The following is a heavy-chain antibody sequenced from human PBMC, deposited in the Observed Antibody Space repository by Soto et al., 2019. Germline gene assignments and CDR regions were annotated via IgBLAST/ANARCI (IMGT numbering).Heavy chain of an antibody. Sequence: SETLSLTCTVSGGSINNYYWGWIRQPPGKGLEWIGYIYYSGSTNYNPSLKSRVTISVDTSKNQFSLKLSSVTAADTAVYYCATDSGSYNWFDPWGQGTLVTSPQ. D-gene: IGHD1-26*01. V-gene: IGHV4-59*08. CDR1: GGSINNYY. CDR2: IYYSGST. J-gene: IGHJ5*02. CDR3: ATDSGSYNWFDP.